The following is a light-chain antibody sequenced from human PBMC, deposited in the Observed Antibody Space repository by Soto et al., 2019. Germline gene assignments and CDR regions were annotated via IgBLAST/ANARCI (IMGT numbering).Light chain of an antibody. CDR3: QQSVSTLWT. J-gene: IGKJ1*01. CDR1: QSISWY. CDR2: TAS. Sequence: DIQMTQSPSSLSASVGDRVTITCRASQSISWYLNWYQQKPGKAPKLLIYTASSLQSGVPSRFSGSGSGTDFNLTITSLQPEDFATYYCQQSVSTLWTFGQGNTVESK. V-gene: IGKV1-39*01.